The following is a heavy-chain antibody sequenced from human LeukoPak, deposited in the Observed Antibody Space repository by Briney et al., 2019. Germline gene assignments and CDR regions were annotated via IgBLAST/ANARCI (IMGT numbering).Heavy chain of an antibody. V-gene: IGHV4-59*01. CDR2: IYYSGST. CDR3: ARMPGDPRYFDY. CDR1: GGSISSYY. J-gene: IGHJ4*02. D-gene: IGHD3-16*01. Sequence: SETLSLTCTVSGGSISSYYWSWIRQPPGKGLEWIGYIYYSGSTNYNPSLKSRVTISVDTSKNQFSLKLSSVTAADTAVYYCARMPGDPRYFDYWGQGTLVTVPS.